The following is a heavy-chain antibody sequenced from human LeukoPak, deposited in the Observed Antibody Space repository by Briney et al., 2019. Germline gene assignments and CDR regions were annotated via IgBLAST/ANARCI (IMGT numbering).Heavy chain of an antibody. D-gene: IGHD3-3*01. CDR1: GGSFSGYY. CDR2: INHSGST. J-gene: IGHJ5*02. CDR3: ARGERFLEWLYNWFDP. V-gene: IGHV4-34*01. Sequence: SETLSPTCAVYGGSFSGYYWSWIRQPPGKGLEWIGEINHSGSTNYNPSLKSRVTISVDTSKNQFSLKLSSVTAADTAVYYCARGERFLEWLYNWFDPWGQGTLVTVSS.